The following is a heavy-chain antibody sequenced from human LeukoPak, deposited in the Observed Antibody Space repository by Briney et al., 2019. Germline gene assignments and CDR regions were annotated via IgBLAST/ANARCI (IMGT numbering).Heavy chain of an antibody. Sequence: SETLSLTCTVSGGSISSYYWSWIRQAAGKGLQWIGRIYTSGSTDYNPSLKTRLTMSVDTSKNQFSLKLSSVTAADTAVYYCARGGSSWQSFDCWGQGTLVTASS. CDR3: ARGGSSWQSFDC. CDR2: IYTSGST. J-gene: IGHJ4*02. D-gene: IGHD6-13*01. V-gene: IGHV4-4*07. CDR1: GGSISSYY.